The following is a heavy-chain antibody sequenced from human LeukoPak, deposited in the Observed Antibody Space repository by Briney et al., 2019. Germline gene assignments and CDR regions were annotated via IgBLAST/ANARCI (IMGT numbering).Heavy chain of an antibody. V-gene: IGHV1-2*02. D-gene: IGHD6-13*01. CDR1: GYTFTIYY. CDR3: ARAGAAGRYSGAFDI. J-gene: IGHJ3*02. Sequence: GASVKVSCKASGYTFTIYYMHWVRQAPGQGLEWMGWINPNSGGTNYAQKFQGRVTMTRDTSISTAYMELSRLRSDDTAVYYCARAGAAGRYSGAFDIWGQGTMVTVSS. CDR2: INPNSGGT.